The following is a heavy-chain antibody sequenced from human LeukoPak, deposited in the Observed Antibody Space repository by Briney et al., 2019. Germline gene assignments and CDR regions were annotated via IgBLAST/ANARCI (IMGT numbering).Heavy chain of an antibody. D-gene: IGHD2-15*01. V-gene: IGHV4-34*01. CDR3: AVYCSGGSCYSGDY. J-gene: IGHJ4*02. CDR2: INHSGST. CDR1: GGSFSGYY. Sequence: SETLSLTCAVYGGSFSGYYWSWIRQPPGKGLEWIGEINHSGSTNYNPSLKSRVTISVDTSENQFSLKLSSVTAADTAVYYCAVYCSGGSCYSGDYWGQGTLVTVSS.